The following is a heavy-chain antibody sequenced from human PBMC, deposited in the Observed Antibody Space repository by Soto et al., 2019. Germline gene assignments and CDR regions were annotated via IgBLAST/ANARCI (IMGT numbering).Heavy chain of an antibody. CDR2: IVVGSGNT. Sequence: SVKVSCKASGFTFTISAVQWVRQARGQRLEWIGWIVVGSGNTNYAQKFQERVTITRDMSTSTAYMELSSLRSEDTAVYYCAKDRYGDYGGIDYWGQGTMVTVSS. D-gene: IGHD4-17*01. V-gene: IGHV1-58*01. CDR1: GFTFTISA. CDR3: AKDRYGDYGGIDY. J-gene: IGHJ4*02.